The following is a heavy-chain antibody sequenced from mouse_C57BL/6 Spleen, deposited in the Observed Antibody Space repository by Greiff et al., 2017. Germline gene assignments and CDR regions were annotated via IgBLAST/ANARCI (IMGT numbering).Heavy chain of an antibody. J-gene: IGHJ2*01. Sequence: QVQLQQPGAELVRPGTSVKLSCKASGYTFTSYWMHWVKQRPGQGLEWIGVIDPSDSYTNYNQKFKGKATLTVGTSSSTAYMQLSSLTSEDSAVYDCARFGSSYWGQGTTRTVSS. CDR2: IDPSDSYT. D-gene: IGHD1-1*01. CDR1: GYTFTSYW. CDR3: ARFGSSY. V-gene: IGHV1-59*01.